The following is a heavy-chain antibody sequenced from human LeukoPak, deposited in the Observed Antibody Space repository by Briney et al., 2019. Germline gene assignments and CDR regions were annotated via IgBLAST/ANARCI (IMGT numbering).Heavy chain of an antibody. CDR2: IIPIFGTA. CDR1: GGTFSSYA. V-gene: IGHV1-69*06. CDR3: ARDVGATPFDY. J-gene: IGHJ4*02. Sequence: GASVKVSCKASGGTFSSYAISWVRQAPGQGLEWMGGIIPIFGTANYAQKFQGRVTMTEDTSTDTAYMELSSLRSEDTAVYYCARDVGATPFDYWGQGTLVTVSS. D-gene: IGHD1-26*01.